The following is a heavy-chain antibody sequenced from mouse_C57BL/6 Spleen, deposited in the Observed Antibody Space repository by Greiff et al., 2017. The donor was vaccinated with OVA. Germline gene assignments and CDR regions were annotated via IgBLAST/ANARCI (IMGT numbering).Heavy chain of an antibody. CDR2: IDPSDSYT. J-gene: IGHJ1*03. V-gene: IGHV1-69*01. Sequence: QVQLKQPGAELVMPGASVKLSCKASGYTFTSYWMHWVKQRPGQGLEWIGEIDPSDSYTNYNQKFKGKSTLTVDKSSSTAYMQLSSLTSEDSAVYYCARENGSSYFDVWGTGTTVTVSS. CDR1: GYTFTSYW. D-gene: IGHD1-1*01. CDR3: ARENGSSYFDV.